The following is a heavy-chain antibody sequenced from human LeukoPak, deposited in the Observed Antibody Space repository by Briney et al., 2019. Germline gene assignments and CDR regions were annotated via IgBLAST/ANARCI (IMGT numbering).Heavy chain of an antibody. CDR2: ISSSGSTI. D-gene: IGHD6-13*01. V-gene: IGHV3-11*04. J-gene: IGHJ4*02. CDR3: ARAPSSSPNDY. Sequence: GGSMRLSCAASGFTFSDYYMSWIRQAPGKGLEWVSYISSSGSTIYYADSVKGRFTISRDNAKNSLYLQMNSLRAEDTAVYYCARAPSSSPNDYWGQGTLVTVSS. CDR1: GFTFSDYY.